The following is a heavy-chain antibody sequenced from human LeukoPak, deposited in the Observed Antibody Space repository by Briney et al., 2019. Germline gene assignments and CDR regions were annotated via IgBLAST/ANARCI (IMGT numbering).Heavy chain of an antibody. J-gene: IGHJ3*02. D-gene: IGHD3-22*01. Sequence: GGSLRLSCAASGFTFSTYSMNWVRQAPGKGLEWVSSISDSNTYIDYADSVKGRLTISRDNAKNSLYLQMNSLRADDTAVYFCARSHYYYDSSGYYENDAFDIWGQGTMVTVSS. CDR1: GFTFSTYS. CDR2: ISDSNTYI. V-gene: IGHV3-21*01. CDR3: ARSHYYYDSSGYYENDAFDI.